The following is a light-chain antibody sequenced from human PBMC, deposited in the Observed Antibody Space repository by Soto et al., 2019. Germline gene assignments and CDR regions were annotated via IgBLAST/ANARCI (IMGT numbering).Light chain of an antibody. V-gene: IGLV2-11*01. CDR1: SSDVGGYNY. J-gene: IGLJ1*01. Sequence: QSALTQPRSVSGSPGQSVTISCTGTSSDVGGYNYVSWYQQNPGKAPKLMIYDVSKRPSGVPDRFSGSKSGNTASLTISGHQAEDEADYYCCSYAGSYTHVFGTGTKVTVL. CDR3: CSYAGSYTHV. CDR2: DVS.